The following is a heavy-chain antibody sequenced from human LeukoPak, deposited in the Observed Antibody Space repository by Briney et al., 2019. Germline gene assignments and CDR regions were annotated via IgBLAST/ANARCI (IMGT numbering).Heavy chain of an antibody. V-gene: IGHV1-69*06. J-gene: IGHJ4*02. CDR2: IIPIFGTA. CDR3: AGGRPRGYCSGGSCYHNFDY. CDR1: GATFISYA. D-gene: IGHD2-15*01. Sequence: SVKVSCKASGATFISYAMSWVRQAPGQVLEWMGGIIPIFGTANYAQNFQGRVTITADKSTSTAYMEVSSLRSEDTAVYYCAGGRPRGYCSGGSCYHNFDYWGQGTLVTVSS.